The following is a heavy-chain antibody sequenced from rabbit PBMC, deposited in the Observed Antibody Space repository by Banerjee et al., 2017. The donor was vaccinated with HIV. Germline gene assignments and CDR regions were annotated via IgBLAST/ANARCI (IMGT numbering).Heavy chain of an antibody. J-gene: IGHJ4*01. CDR1: GFSFSSSYW. CDR2: IYSSSGST. V-gene: IGHV1S43*01. CDR3: ARDLAGVIGWNFNL. Sequence: QSLEESGGDLVQPGASMTVTCTASGFSFSSSYWICWVRQAPGKGLELIACIYSSSGSTWYASWVNGRFTISRSTSLNTVTLQMTSLTAADTASYFCARDLAGVIGWNFNLWGPGTLVTVS. D-gene: IGHD4-1*01.